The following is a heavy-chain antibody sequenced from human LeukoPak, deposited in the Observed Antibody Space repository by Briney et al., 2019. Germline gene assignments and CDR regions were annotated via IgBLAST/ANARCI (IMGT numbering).Heavy chain of an antibody. V-gene: IGHV3-7*05. CDR1: AFTFSNYW. D-gene: IGHD6-19*01. Sequence: GGSLRLSCAASAFTFSNYWMSWVRQAPGKGLEWVAQIKQDGSEKYYADSVKGRITVSRDNAKSSLFLQMNSLRAEDTAVYYCVRDASSVWYVDYHYGMDVWGQGTTVTVSS. CDR3: VRDASSVWYVDYHYGMDV. CDR2: IKQDGSEK. J-gene: IGHJ6*02.